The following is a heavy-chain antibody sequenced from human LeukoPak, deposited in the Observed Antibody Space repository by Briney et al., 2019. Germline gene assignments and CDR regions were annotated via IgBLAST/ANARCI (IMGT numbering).Heavy chain of an antibody. J-gene: IGHJ4*02. V-gene: IGHV3-66*01. D-gene: IGHD2-21*01. CDR1: GFILSSYA. CDR3: ARDAGGDGGLNY. Sequence: GGSLRLSCAASGFILSSYAMSWVRQAPGKGLEWVSVIYSGGSTYYADSVKGRFTISRDNSKNTLYLQMNSLRAEDTAVYYCARDAGGDGGLNYWGQGTLVTVSS. CDR2: IYSGGST.